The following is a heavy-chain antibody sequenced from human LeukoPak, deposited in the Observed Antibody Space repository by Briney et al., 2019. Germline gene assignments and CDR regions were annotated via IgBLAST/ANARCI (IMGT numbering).Heavy chain of an antibody. V-gene: IGHV1-2*02. Sequence: ASVKVSCKASGYTFTGYYMHWVRQAPGQGLEWMGWINPSSGGTNYAQKFQGRVTMTRDTSISTAYLQWSSLKASDTAMYYCARHQGMATITGLDYWGQGTLVTVSS. J-gene: IGHJ4*02. D-gene: IGHD5-24*01. CDR1: GYTFTGYY. CDR3: ARHQGMATITGLDY. CDR2: INPSSGGT.